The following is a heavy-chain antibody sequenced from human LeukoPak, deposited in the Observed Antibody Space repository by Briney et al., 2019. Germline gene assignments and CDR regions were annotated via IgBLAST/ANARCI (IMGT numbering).Heavy chain of an antibody. D-gene: IGHD1-7*01. CDR2: ISPDNGVT. J-gene: IGHJ4*02. CDR1: GYTFTDYY. Sequence: ASVKVSCKTSGYTFTDYYLYWVRQAPGQGPEWMGRISPDNGVTKIAQKFQGRVTMTRDTSINTIYMELGRLTGDDTAVYYCARKTTTLDYWGQGTQISV. V-gene: IGHV1-2*06. CDR3: ARKTTTLDY.